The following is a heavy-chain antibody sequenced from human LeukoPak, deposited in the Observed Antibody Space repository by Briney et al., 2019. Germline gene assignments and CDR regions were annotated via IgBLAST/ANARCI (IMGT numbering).Heavy chain of an antibody. CDR2: IKQDGSEK. D-gene: IGHD2-21*02. V-gene: IGHV3-7*01. Sequence: GGSLRLSGAAPGFTFSSYWVSWVRQAPGKGLEWVANIKQDGSEKYYVDSVKGRFTISRDNARNSLYLQMNSLRAEDTAVYYCAGQEAYCGGDCCSMDDYYYYGMDVWGQGTTLTVSS. CDR3: AGQEAYCGGDCCSMDDYYYYGMDV. J-gene: IGHJ6*02. CDR1: GFTFSSYW.